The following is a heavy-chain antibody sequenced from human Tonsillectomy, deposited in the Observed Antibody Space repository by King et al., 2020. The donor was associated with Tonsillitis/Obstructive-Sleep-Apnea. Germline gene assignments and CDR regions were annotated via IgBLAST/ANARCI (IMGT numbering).Heavy chain of an antibody. V-gene: IGHV4-39*01. D-gene: IGHD5-18*01. J-gene: IGHJ6*03. Sequence: QLQESGPGLVKPSETLSLTCTVSGGSISSSSYYWGWIRQPPGQGLEWIGSIYYRGSTYYNPPLKSRVTVSVDTSRNQFSLKLSSVTAADTAVYYCARQKNTAMVADYYYYMDVWGKGTTVTVSS. CDR2: IYYRGST. CDR1: GGSISSSSYY. CDR3: ARQKNTAMVADYYYYMDV.